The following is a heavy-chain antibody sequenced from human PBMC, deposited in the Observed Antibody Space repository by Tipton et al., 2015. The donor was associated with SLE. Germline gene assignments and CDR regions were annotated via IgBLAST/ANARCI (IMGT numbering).Heavy chain of an antibody. Sequence: TLSLTCAVYGGSFSGYYWSWIRQPPGKGLEWIGEINHSGSTNYNPSLKSRVTISVDTSKNQFSLKLSSVTAADTAVYYCARDQYRWWLQGWGQGTLVTVSS. J-gene: IGHJ4*02. V-gene: IGHV4-34*01. CDR2: INHSGST. CDR1: GGSFSGYY. D-gene: IGHD5-24*01. CDR3: ARDQYRWWLQG.